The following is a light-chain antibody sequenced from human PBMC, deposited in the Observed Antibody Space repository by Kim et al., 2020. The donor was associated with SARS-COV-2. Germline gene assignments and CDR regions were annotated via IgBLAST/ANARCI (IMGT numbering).Light chain of an antibody. CDR1: SSNIGSNY. V-gene: IGLV1-47*01. CDR2: RNN. CDR3: AAWDDSLSGRGVV. Sequence: RVTISVSGSSSNIGSNYVYWYQQLPGTAPKLLIYRNNQRPSGVPDRFSGSKSGTSASLAISGLRSEDEADYYCAAWDDSLSGRGVVFGGGTQLTVL. J-gene: IGLJ2*01.